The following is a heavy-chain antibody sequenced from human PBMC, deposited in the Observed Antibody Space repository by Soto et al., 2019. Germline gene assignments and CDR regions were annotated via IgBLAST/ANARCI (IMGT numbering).Heavy chain of an antibody. J-gene: IGHJ6*02. CDR1: GFTFDDYP. CDR3: AKRRRTSWGMDV. CDR2: ITWNSDNI. D-gene: IGHD3-16*01. V-gene: IGHV3-9*01. Sequence: EAQLEESGGGLVQPGGSLRLSCAASGFTFDDYPMLWVRQAPGKGLEWVSFITWNSDNIGYADSVKGRFTISRDNAKNSLYLQMDSLRTEDTALYYCAKRRRTSWGMDVWGQGTRVTVSS.